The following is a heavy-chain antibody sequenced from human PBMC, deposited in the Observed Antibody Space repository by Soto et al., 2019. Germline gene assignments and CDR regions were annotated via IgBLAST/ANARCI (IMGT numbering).Heavy chain of an antibody. Sequence: QVQLEQSGAEVKKPGASVKVSCRASGYTFTNYDINWVRQATGQGLEWMGWMNPHSAGYAQKFQGRVTMTRNTSISTAYMELSGLRSDDTAVYYCARGANLRTLHESYYYYYMDVWGKGTTVTVSS. J-gene: IGHJ6*03. CDR1: GYTFTNYD. V-gene: IGHV1-8*01. CDR2: MNPHSA. CDR3: ARGANLRTLHESYYYYYMDV.